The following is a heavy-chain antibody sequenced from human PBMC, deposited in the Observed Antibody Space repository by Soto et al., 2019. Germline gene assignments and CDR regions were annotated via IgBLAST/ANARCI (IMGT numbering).Heavy chain of an antibody. Sequence: SETLSLTCTVSGGSITNYYWSWIRQPPGKGLEWIGCIYYSGNTNYNPSLKSRVTISVDTSKKQFSLKLNSVTAADTAVYYCTSGYWFDPWGQGTLVTVSS. J-gene: IGHJ5*02. CDR1: GGSITNYY. CDR2: IYYSGNT. V-gene: IGHV4-59*01. CDR3: TSGYWFDP.